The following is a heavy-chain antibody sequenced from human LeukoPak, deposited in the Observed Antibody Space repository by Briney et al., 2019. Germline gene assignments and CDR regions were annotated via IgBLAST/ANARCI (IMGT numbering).Heavy chain of an antibody. CDR2: ISFDGSNK. J-gene: IGHJ4*02. V-gene: IGHV3-30*04. Sequence: GGSLRLSCAASGLPFSSYAMHWVRQALGKGLEGVAVISFDGSNKFYADSVKGRFTISRDNAKNSLYLQRNSLRAKDTAVYYSARDRTGDFDYWGQGTLVTVSS. CDR1: GLPFSSYA. CDR3: ARDRTGDFDY. D-gene: IGHD7-27*01.